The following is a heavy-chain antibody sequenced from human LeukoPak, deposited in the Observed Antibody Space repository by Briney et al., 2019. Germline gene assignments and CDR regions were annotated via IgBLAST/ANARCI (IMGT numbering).Heavy chain of an antibody. V-gene: IGHV4-34*01. CDR1: GGSFSGYY. CDR2: INHSGGT. D-gene: IGHD3/OR15-3a*01. J-gene: IGHJ4*02. CDR3: ARGGWTGEWEF. Sequence: KTSETLSLTCAVYGGSFSGYYWSWIRQPPGKGLEWIGEINHSGGTNYNPSLKSRVTISVDTSKNQFSLKLRSVTAADTAVYYCARGGWTGEWEFWGQGTLVSVSS.